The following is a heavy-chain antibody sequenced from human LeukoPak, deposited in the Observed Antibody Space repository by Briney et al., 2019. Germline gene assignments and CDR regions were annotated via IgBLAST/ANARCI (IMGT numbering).Heavy chain of an antibody. D-gene: IGHD3-3*01. CDR1: GGSFSTYY. CDR3: ARRVSGYAMDV. V-gene: IGHV4-59*08. CDR2: IYYRGGT. Sequence: PSETLSLTCAVSGGSFSTYYWSWIRQPPGKGLEWIGYIYYRGGTNYNSSLKSRLSISVDTSKNQLSLKLSSVTAADTAVYYCARRVSGYAMDVWGQGTTVTVSS. J-gene: IGHJ6*02.